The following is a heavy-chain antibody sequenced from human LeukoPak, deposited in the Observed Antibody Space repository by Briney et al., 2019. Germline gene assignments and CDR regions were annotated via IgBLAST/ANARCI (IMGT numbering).Heavy chain of an antibody. D-gene: IGHD4-17*01. V-gene: IGHV4-59*12. Sequence: SETLSLTCTVSGGSISSYYWSWIRQPPGKGLEWIGYIYYSGSTNYNPSLKSRGTISVDTSKNQFSLKLSSVTAADTAVYYCARGPTTVTRAFDYWGQGTLVTVSS. CDR1: GGSISSYY. J-gene: IGHJ4*02. CDR3: ARGPTTVTRAFDY. CDR2: IYYSGST.